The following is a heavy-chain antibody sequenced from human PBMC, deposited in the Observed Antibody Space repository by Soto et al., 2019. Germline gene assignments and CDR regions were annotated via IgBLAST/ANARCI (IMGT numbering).Heavy chain of an antibody. D-gene: IGHD4-17*01. CDR3: ARDRKFSAPVTTRNEWFDP. Sequence: ASVKVSCKASGYTFTGYYMHWVRQAPGEGLEWMGWINPNSGGTNYAQKFQGRVTMTRDTSISTAYMELSRLRSDDTAVYYCARDRKFSAPVTTRNEWFDPSGQG. V-gene: IGHV1-2*02. CDR2: INPNSGGT. J-gene: IGHJ5*02. CDR1: GYTFTGYY.